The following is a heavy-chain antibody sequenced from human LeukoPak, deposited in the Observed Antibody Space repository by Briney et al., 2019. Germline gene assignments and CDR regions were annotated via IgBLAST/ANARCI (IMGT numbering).Heavy chain of an antibody. Sequence: GRSLRLSCAASGFTFSSYAMHWVRQAPGKVLEWVAVIPYDGSNKYYADSVKGRFTISRDNSKNTLYLQMNSLRVEDTAVYYCARVAQLWTGRYYYYYMDVWGKGTTVTVSS. D-gene: IGHD5-18*01. V-gene: IGHV3-30*01. CDR3: ARVAQLWTGRYYYYYMDV. CDR2: IPYDGSNK. CDR1: GFTFSSYA. J-gene: IGHJ6*03.